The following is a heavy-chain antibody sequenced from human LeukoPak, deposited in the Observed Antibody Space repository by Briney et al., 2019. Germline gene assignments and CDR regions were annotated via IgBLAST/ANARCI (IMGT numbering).Heavy chain of an antibody. V-gene: IGHV1-18*01. Sequence: GASVKVSCKASGYTFTSYGISWVRQAPGQGLEWMGWISAYNGNTNYAQKLQGRVTMTTDTSTSTAYMELRSLRSDDTAVYYCARVGVGDILTGRPSWDYYYGMDVWRQGTTVTVSS. CDR2: ISAYNGNT. D-gene: IGHD3-9*01. J-gene: IGHJ6*02. CDR1: GYTFTSYG. CDR3: ARVGVGDILTGRPSWDYYYGMDV.